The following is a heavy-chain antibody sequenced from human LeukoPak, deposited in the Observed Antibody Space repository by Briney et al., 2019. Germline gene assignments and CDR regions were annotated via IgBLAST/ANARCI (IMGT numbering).Heavy chain of an antibody. D-gene: IGHD5-24*01. CDR1: GFTFSGSA. J-gene: IGHJ4*02. CDR2: IRSKANSYAT. Sequence: PGGSLRLSCAASGFTFSGSAMHWVRQASGKGLEWVGRIRSKANSYATAYAASVKGRFTISRDDSKNTAYLQMNSLKTEDTAVYYCTVRDGYNCQSFDYWGQGTLVTVSS. V-gene: IGHV3-73*01. CDR3: TVRDGYNCQSFDY.